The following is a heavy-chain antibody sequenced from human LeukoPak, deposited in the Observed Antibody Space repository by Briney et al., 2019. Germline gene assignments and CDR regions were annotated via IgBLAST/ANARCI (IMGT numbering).Heavy chain of an antibody. D-gene: IGHD3-10*01. CDR1: GGTFSSYA. Sequence: SVKVSCKASGGTFSSYAISWVRQAPGQGLEWMGGIIPIFGTANYAQKFQGRVTITADESTSTAYMELSSLRSEDTAVYYCASGALLWFGSYYYYGMGVWAKGPRSPSP. CDR2: IIPIFGTA. CDR3: ASGALLWFGSYYYYGMGV. J-gene: IGHJ6*02. V-gene: IGHV1-69*13.